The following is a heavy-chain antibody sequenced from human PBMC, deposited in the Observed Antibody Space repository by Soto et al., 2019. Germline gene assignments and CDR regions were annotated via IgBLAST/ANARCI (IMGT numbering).Heavy chain of an antibody. Sequence: GSLRLSCAASGFTLSSYAMSWVRQAPGKGLEWVSAISGSGGSTYYADSVKGRFTISRDNSKNTLYLQMNSLRAEDTAVYYCAKDPYRSEAVVSFDYWGQGTLVTVSS. J-gene: IGHJ4*02. CDR1: GFTLSSYA. V-gene: IGHV3-23*01. D-gene: IGHD6-19*01. CDR2: ISGSGGST. CDR3: AKDPYRSEAVVSFDY.